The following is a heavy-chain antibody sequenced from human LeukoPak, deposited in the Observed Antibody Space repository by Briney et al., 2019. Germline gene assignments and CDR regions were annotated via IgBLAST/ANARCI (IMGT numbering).Heavy chain of an antibody. CDR3: ARRGSYSLFDY. D-gene: IGHD1-26*01. J-gene: IGHJ4*02. CDR2: MKQDGSEI. Sequence: PGGSLRLSCEASGFTCSSYWMSWVRQAPGKGLEWVANMKQDGSEIYYVGSVRGRFTISRDNAKNSLYLQMNSLRAEGTADYYCARRGSYSLFDYWGPGTLVTVSS. V-gene: IGHV3-7*01. CDR1: GFTCSSYW.